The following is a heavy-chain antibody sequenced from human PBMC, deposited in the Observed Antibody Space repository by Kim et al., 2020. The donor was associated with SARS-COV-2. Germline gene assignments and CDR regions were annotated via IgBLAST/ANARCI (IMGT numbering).Heavy chain of an antibody. D-gene: IGHD4-4*01. J-gene: IGHJ4*02. V-gene: IGHV3-13*01. CDR2: T. CDR3: ARAGSNWEFDY. Sequence: TYYPGSVKGRFTISREIAKNSLFLQMNSLRAGDTAVYYCARAGSNWEFDYWGQGTLVTVSS.